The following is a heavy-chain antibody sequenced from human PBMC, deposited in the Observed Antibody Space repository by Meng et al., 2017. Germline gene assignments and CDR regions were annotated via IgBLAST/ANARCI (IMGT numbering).Heavy chain of an antibody. CDR1: GFTFSSYA. J-gene: IGHJ6*02. V-gene: IGHV3-53*04. D-gene: IGHD3-9*01. CDR2: IYSGGST. CDR3: ARDLGVLRYFDWLLTDPYYYGMDV. Sequence: GESLKISCAASGFTFSSYAMSWVRQAPGKGLEWVSVIYSGGSTYYADSVKGRFTISRHNSKNTLYLQMNSLRAEDTAVYYCARDLGVLRYFDWLLTDPYYYGMDVWGQGTTVTVSS.